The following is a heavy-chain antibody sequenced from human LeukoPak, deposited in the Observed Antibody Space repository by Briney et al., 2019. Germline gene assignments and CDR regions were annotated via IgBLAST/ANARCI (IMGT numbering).Heavy chain of an antibody. V-gene: IGHV1-69*13. CDR3: ATDSPLTYSSGWLADY. CDR1: GGTFSSYA. CDR2: IIPIFGTA. D-gene: IGHD6-19*01. Sequence: SVKVSCKASGGTFSSYAISWVRQAPGQGLEWMGGIIPIFGTANYAQKFQGRVTITADESTSTAYMELSSLRSEDTAVYYCATDSPLTYSSGWLADYWGQGTLVTVSS. J-gene: IGHJ4*02.